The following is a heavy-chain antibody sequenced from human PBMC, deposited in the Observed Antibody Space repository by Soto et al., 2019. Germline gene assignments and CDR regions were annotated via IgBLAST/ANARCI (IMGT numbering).Heavy chain of an antibody. J-gene: IGHJ4*02. V-gene: IGHV3-30-3*01. CDR3: ARGDWLEMATVTGNY. CDR1: GFTFSSYA. Sequence: GGSLRLSCAASGFTFSSYAMHWVRQAPGKGLEWVAVISYDGSNKYYADSVKGRFTISRDNSKNTLYLQMNSLRAEDTAVYYCARGDWLEMATVTGNYWGQGALVTVSS. CDR2: ISYDGSNK. D-gene: IGHD4-4*01.